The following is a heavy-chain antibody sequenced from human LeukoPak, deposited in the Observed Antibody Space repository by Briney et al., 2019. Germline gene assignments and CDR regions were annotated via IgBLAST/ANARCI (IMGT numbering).Heavy chain of an antibody. CDR1: GFTFIRYW. V-gene: IGHV3-74*01. D-gene: IGHD3-3*01. CDR3: TRGGSRFLEWFSSTYSGMDV. J-gene: IGHJ6*02. Sequence: GGSLRLSCAASGFTFIRYWMHWFRQAPGKGLEWVSRINNDGSSASYADSVKGRFTISRANAKNTLYLQMSSLRAEDTAIYYCTRGGSRFLEWFSSTYSGMDVWGQGTTVTVSS. CDR2: INNDGSSA.